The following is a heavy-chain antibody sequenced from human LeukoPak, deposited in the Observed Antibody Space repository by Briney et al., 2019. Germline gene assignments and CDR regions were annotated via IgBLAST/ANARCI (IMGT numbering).Heavy chain of an antibody. D-gene: IGHD3-10*01. CDR1: GFTFSSYA. J-gene: IGHJ6*02. V-gene: IGHV3-23*01. CDR3: AKVRSGMRGSGTSRGYYYYGMDV. Sequence: PGGSLRLSCAASGFTFSSYAMSWVRQAPGKGLEWVSAISGSGGSTYYADSVKGRFTISRDNSKNTLYLQMNSLRAEDTAVYYCAKVRSGMRGSGTSRGYYYYGMDVWGQGTTVTVSS. CDR2: ISGSGGST.